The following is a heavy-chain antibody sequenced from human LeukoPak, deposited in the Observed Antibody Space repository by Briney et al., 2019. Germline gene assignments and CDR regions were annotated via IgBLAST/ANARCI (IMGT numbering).Heavy chain of an antibody. CDR3: AGSYYDFLTGYYLDY. J-gene: IGHJ4*02. CDR2: IYTSGTT. CDR1: GDSISSYY. D-gene: IGHD3-9*01. Sequence: PSETLSLTCNVSGDSISSYYWSWIRQPPGEGLEWIGYIYTSGTTSYNPSLKSRVTISVDTSKEQFSLRLRSVTGADTAVYYRAGSYYDFLTGYYLDYWGQGTLVTVSS. V-gene: IGHV4-4*09.